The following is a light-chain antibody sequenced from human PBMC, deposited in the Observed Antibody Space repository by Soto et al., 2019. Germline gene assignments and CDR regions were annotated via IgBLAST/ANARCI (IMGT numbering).Light chain of an antibody. CDR2: KAS. CDR1: QGINSW. V-gene: IGKV1-5*03. CDR3: QQYDSYPWT. Sequence: DIQMTQSPSTLSASVGDRVTITCRASQGINSWLAWYQKKPGKVPKLLIYKASSLESGVPSRFSGSGSGTEFTLTISSLQPDDFATYFFQQYDSYPWTFGQGTKVEIK. J-gene: IGKJ1*01.